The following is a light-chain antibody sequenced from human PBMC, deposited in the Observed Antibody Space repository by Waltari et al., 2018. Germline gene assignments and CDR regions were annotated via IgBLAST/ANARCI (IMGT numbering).Light chain of an antibody. CDR2: WAS. V-gene: IGKV4-1*01. Sequence: DIVMTQSPDSLAVSLGERATINCKSSQSVLYSSNNKNYLAWYQQKPGQPPKLRIYWASIRESGVPDRLSGSGSGTDFTLTISSLQAEDVAVYYCQQYYSTPLTFGGGTKVEIK. J-gene: IGKJ4*01. CDR3: QQYYSTPLT. CDR1: QSVLYSSNNKNY.